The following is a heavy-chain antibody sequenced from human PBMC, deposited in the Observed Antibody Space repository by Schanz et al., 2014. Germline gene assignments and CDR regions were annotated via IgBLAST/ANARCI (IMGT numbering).Heavy chain of an antibody. D-gene: IGHD5-18*01. V-gene: IGHV1-18*01. CDR1: GGTFSSYA. CDR3: TRGGYSYALSAFDI. J-gene: IGHJ3*02. Sequence: QVQLVQSGAEVKKPGSPVKVSCKSSGGTFSSYAINWVRQAPGQGLEWMGWISAYNGNTNYAQKLQGRVTMTTDTSTSTAYMELRSLRSDDTALYYCTRGGYSYALSAFDIWGQGTMVTVSS. CDR2: ISAYNGNT.